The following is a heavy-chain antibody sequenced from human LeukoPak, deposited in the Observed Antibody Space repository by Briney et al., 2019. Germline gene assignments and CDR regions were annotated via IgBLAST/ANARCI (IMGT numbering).Heavy chain of an antibody. CDR2: INPNSGGT. V-gene: IGHV1-2*06. Sequence: ASVKVSCKASGYTFTSHYMHWVRQAPGQGLEWMGRINPNSGGTNYAQKFQGRVTMTRDTSISTAYMELSRLRSDDTAVYYCAREKVRQSGMDVWGQGTTVTVSS. CDR1: GYTFTSHY. D-gene: IGHD2-2*01. CDR3: AREKVRQSGMDV. J-gene: IGHJ6*02.